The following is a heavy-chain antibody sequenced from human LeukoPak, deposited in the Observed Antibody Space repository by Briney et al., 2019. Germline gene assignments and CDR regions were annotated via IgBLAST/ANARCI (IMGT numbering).Heavy chain of an antibody. CDR2: IYATGST. CDR1: GGSISSYY. D-gene: IGHD3-10*01. CDR3: ARHGSVRSPLGP. V-gene: IGHV4-4*09. Sequence: SETLSLTCTVSGGSISSYYWSWIRQPPGKGLEGIGYIYATGSTNYNPSLKSRVTISVDTSKNQFSLNLRSVTAADTAVYYCARHGSVRSPLGPWGQGTLVTVSS. J-gene: IGHJ5*02.